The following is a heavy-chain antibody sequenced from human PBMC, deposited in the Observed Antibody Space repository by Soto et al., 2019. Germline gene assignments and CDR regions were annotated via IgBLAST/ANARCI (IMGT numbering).Heavy chain of an antibody. CDR2: ISGTGGAA. V-gene: IGHV3-23*01. CDR1: GFTFGHSA. J-gene: IGHJ4*02. CDR3: AKPEEVVRGFDF. Sequence: PGGSLRLSCAASGFTFGHSAMSWVRQAPGKGLEWVADISGTGGAAYYADSVKGRFTISRDNSRNTLFLQMNSLRVDDTAIYHCAKPEEVVRGFDFWGLGTLVTVPQ. D-gene: IGHD3-10*01.